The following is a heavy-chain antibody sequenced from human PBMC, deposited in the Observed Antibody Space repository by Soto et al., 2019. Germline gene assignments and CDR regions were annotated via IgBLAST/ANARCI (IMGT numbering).Heavy chain of an antibody. V-gene: IGHV4-30-4*08. CDR1: GDSINKYDHF. Sequence: PSETLSLTCTVSGDSINKYDHFWTWIRQRPGEGLEWIGYIYYSGATYYSPSLKTRVSISLHKSQNSFSLELSSVTAADTAVYYWATTNVAYSYDSVSWGQGTLVTVSS. J-gene: IGHJ5*02. CDR2: IYYSGAT. D-gene: IGHD3-16*01. CDR3: ATTNVAYSYDSVS.